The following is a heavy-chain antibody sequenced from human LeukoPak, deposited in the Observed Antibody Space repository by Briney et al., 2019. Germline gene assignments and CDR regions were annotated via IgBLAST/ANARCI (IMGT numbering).Heavy chain of an antibody. CDR1: GFTFSSYW. Sequence: GGSLRLSCAASGFTFSSYWMSWVRQAPGKGLEWVANIKQDGSEKYYVDSVKGRFTISRDNAKNSLYLQMNSLRAEDTALYHCARGCGGTSDYYPFYFDYWGQGALVMVSS. V-gene: IGHV3-7*03. D-gene: IGHD3-3*01. CDR3: ARGCGGTSDYYPFYFDY. CDR2: IKQDGSEK. J-gene: IGHJ4*02.